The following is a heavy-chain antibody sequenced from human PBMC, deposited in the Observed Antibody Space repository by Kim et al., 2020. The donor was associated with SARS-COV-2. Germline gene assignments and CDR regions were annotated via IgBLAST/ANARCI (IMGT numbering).Heavy chain of an antibody. D-gene: IGHD5-18*01. J-gene: IGHJ2*01. V-gene: IGHV3-21*01. Sequence: GGSLRLSCAASGFTFSSYSMNWVRQAPGKGLEWVSSISSSSSYIYYADSVKGRFTISRDNAKNSLYLQMNSLRAEDTAVYYCARDEHLQLWLIWYFDLWGRGTLVTVSS. CDR1: GFTFSSYS. CDR3: ARDEHLQLWLIWYFDL. CDR2: ISSSSSYI.